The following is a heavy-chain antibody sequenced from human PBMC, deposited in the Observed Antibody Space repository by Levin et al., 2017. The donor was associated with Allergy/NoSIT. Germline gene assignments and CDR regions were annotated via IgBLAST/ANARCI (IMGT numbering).Heavy chain of an antibody. V-gene: IGHV3-73*01. CDR2: IRSKANNYAT. D-gene: IGHD3-3*01. J-gene: IGHJ6*02. CDR3: TRYYDFWSGYSNYYGMDV. Sequence: TGGSLRLSCAASGFTFSGSAMHWVRQASGKGLEWVGRIRSKANNYATAYAASVKGRFTISRDDSKNTAYLQMNSLKTEDTAVYYCTRYYDFWSGYSNYYGMDVWGQGTTVTVSS. CDR1: GFTFSGSA.